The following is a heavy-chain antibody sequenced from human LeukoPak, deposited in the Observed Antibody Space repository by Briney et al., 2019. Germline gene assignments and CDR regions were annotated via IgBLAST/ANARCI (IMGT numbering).Heavy chain of an antibody. CDR3: AREPRITMVRGVIIGYFDY. CDR2: IYYSGST. D-gene: IGHD3-10*01. CDR1: GGSISSGGYY. Sequence: SETLSLTCTVSGGSISSGGYYWSWIRQHPGKGLEWIGYIYYSGSTYYNPSLKSRVTISVDTSKYQFSLKLSSVTAADTAVYYCAREPRITMVRGVIIGYFDYWGQGTLVTVSS. J-gene: IGHJ4*02. V-gene: IGHV4-31*03.